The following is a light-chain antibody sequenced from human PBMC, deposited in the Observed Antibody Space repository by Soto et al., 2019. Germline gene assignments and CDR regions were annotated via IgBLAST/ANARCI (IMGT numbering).Light chain of an antibody. CDR2: GAS. Sequence: EVVLTQSPVTLSLSPGERATLSCRASQSVGAILAWYQQKPGQAPRLIIYGASTRATGIPPRFSGSGSGTEFTLTISSVEPEDFGVYYCQHCTYWPRTFGQGTKLDIK. V-gene: IGKV3-15*01. CDR3: QHCTYWPRT. J-gene: IGKJ2*01. CDR1: QSVGAI.